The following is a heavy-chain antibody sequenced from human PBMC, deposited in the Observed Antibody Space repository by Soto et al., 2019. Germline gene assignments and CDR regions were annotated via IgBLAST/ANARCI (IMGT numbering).Heavy chain of an antibody. D-gene: IGHD1-26*01. CDR3: ARVYSGSYHHLRYFDY. J-gene: IGHJ4*02. CDR2: IIPIFGTA. CDR1: GGTFSSYA. V-gene: IGHV1-69*01. Sequence: QVHLVQSGAEVKKPGSSVKVSCKASGGTFSSYAISWVRQAPGQGLEWMGGIIPIFGTANYAQKFQGRVTITADESTCTAYMELSSLRSEDTAVYYCARVYSGSYHHLRYFDYWGQGTLVTVSS.